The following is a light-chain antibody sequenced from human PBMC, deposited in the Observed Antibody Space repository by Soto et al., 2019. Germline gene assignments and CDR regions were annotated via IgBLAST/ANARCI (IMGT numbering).Light chain of an antibody. CDR3: QQYKNWPRT. CDR1: QSIRSN. V-gene: IGKV3-15*01. Sequence: EIVMTQSPDTLSVSPGEGATLSCRVSQSIRSNLAWYQQKLGQAPRLLIYDASTRSTGIPARFSGSGSGTEFTLTISSLQSEDFAVYYCQQYKNWPRTFGQGTKVDIK. J-gene: IGKJ1*01. CDR2: DAS.